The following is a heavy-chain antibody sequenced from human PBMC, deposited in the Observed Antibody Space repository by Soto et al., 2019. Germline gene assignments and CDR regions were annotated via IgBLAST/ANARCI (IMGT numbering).Heavy chain of an antibody. J-gene: IGHJ4*02. V-gene: IGHV1-3*01. Sequence: QVQLVQSGAEVKKPGASVKVSCKASGYAFTTYSVHWVRQAPGQRLEWMGWINAGDGNTTSSQKFQGRVTITRDTSASTAYMELSSLRSEDTAVYYCARGGQYSSVSYWGQGTLVTVSS. CDR3: ARGGQYSSVSY. CDR1: GYAFTTYS. CDR2: INAGDGNT. D-gene: IGHD6-19*01.